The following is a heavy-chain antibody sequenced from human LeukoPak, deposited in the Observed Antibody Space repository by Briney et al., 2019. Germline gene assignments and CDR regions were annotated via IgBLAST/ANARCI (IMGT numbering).Heavy chain of an antibody. CDR3: ARAYYDFWSGFLSFDY. V-gene: IGHV1-18*04. J-gene: IGHJ4*02. CDR2: ISAYNGNT. D-gene: IGHD3-3*01. CDR1: GYTFTGYY. Sequence: ASVKVSGKASGYTFTGYYMHWVRQAPGQGLEWMGWISAYNGNTNYAQKLQGRVTMTTDTSTSTAYMELRSLRSDDTAVYYCARAYYDFWSGFLSFDYWGQGTLVTVSS.